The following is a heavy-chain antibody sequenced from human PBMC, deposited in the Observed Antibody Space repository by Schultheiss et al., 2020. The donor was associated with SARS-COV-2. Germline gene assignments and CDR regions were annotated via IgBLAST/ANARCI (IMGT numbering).Heavy chain of an antibody. V-gene: IGHV3-48*03. CDR3: ARAFSDDYYYYGMDV. Sequence: GGSLRLSCAASGFTFSSYEMNWVRQAPGKGLEWVSYISSSGSTIYYADSVKGRFTISRDNAKNSLYLQMNSLRAEDTAVYYCARAFSDDYYYYGMDVWGQGTTVTVSS. CDR1: GFTFSSYE. CDR2: ISSSGSTI. J-gene: IGHJ6*02.